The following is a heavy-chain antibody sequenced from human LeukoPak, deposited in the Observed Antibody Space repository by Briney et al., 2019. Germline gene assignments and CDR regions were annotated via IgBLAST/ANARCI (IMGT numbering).Heavy chain of an antibody. CDR3: ARHPVVAAAGYFDY. J-gene: IGHJ4*02. Sequence: SETLSLTCTVSGGSISSSSYYWGWIRQPPGKGLEWIGSIYYSGSTYYNPSLKSRVTMSVDTSKNQFSLKLSSVTAADTAVYYCARHPVVAAAGYFDYWGQGTLVTVSS. CDR2: IYYSGST. D-gene: IGHD6-13*01. V-gene: IGHV4-39*01. CDR1: GGSISSSSYY.